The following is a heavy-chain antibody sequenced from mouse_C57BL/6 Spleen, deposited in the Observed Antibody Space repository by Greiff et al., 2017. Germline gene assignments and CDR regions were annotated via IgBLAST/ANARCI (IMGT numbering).Heavy chain of an antibody. J-gene: IGHJ2*01. CDR1: CYAFSSSC. V-gene: IGHV1-82*01. CDR2: IYPGDGDT. CDR3: ARSRDHDSYYDYCDY. Sequence: QFQLQQSGPELVKPGASVKISCKASCYAFSSSCMNWLKHRPGKGLDWLGRIYPGDGDTNYNGKFNVKSTLTADKSSSTAYVQLRSLTSEDSAVYYCARSRDHDSYYDYCDYWSQGTTLTVSS. D-gene: IGHD2-3*01.